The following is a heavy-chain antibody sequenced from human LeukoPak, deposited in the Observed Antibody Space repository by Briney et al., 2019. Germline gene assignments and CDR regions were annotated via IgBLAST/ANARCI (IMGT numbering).Heavy chain of an antibody. J-gene: IGHJ4*02. CDR3: ARDRFYYDSSGYGLLTD. Sequence: GGSLRLSCAAFGVTFSSYAMSWVRQAPGKGLEGVSGSSSFGENTYYADSVKGWFTISRDNSENTLYLRMNSLRVDDTAVYYCARDRFYYDSSGYGLLTDWGQGTLVTVSS. CDR2: SSSFGENT. CDR1: GVTFSSYA. D-gene: IGHD3-22*01. V-gene: IGHV3-23*01.